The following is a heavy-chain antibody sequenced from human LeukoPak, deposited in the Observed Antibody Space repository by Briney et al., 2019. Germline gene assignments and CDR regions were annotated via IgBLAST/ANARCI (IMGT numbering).Heavy chain of an antibody. J-gene: IGHJ4*02. CDR1: GFTFSSYG. CDR2: IRYDGSNK. Sequence: PAGSLRLSCAASGFTFSSYGSHWVRQAPRKGLQWVAFIRYDGSNKYYADSGKGRFTISRDNSKNTLYLQMNSLRAEDTAVYYCAKIPSEERASYELDYWGQGTLVTVSS. V-gene: IGHV3-30*02. CDR3: AKIPSEERASYELDY. D-gene: IGHD3-16*01.